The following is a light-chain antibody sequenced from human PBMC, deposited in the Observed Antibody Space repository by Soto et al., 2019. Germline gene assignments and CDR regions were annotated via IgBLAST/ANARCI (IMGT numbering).Light chain of an antibody. V-gene: IGKV1-5*03. CDR1: QSISSW. CDR2: KAS. CDR3: QQYNSYPLT. J-gene: IGKJ4*01. Sequence: DIQMTQSPSTLSASVGDRGTITCRASQSISSWLAWYQQKPGKAPNLLIYKASSLESGVPSRFSGSGSGTECTLTISSLQPDDFATYYCQQYNSYPLTFGGGTKVEIK.